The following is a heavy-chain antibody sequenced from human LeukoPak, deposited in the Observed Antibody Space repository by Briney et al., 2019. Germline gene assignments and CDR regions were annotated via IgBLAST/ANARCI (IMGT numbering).Heavy chain of an antibody. J-gene: IGHJ3*02. CDR2: IYYSGST. CDR1: GVSISGYY. CDR3: ARDPGDYGDNRNAFDI. D-gene: IGHD4-17*01. V-gene: IGHV4-59*12. Sequence: TETLSLTCTVSGVSISGYYWSWIRQPPGRGLEWIGDIYYSGSTNYNPSLKSRVTMSVDTSKNQFSLRLTSVTAADTAVYYCARDPGDYGDNRNAFDIWGQGTMVTVSS.